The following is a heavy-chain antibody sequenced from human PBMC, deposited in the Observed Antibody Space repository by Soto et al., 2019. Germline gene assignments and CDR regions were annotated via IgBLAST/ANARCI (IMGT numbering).Heavy chain of an antibody. CDR2: IYYSGST. Sequence: SETLSLTCTVSGGSISSYYWSWIRRPPGKGLEWIGYIYYSGSTNYNPSLKSRVTISVDTSKNQFSLKLSSVTAADTAVYYCARDCSSTSCYMPFDIWGQGTMVTVSS. CDR1: GGSISSYY. D-gene: IGHD2-2*02. J-gene: IGHJ3*02. V-gene: IGHV4-59*01. CDR3: ARDCSSTSCYMPFDI.